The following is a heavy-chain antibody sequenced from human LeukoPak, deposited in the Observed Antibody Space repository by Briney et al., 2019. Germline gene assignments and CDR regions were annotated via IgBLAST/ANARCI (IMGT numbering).Heavy chain of an antibody. CDR3: ARLGSSWNEIDY. V-gene: IGHV1-18*01. CDR1: GYIFTNFG. D-gene: IGHD6-13*01. CDR2: ISAYNGNT. J-gene: IGHJ4*02. Sequence: ASVKVSCKTSGYIFTNFGISWVRQAPGQGLEWMGWISAYNGNTNSAQKFQGRLTMTTDTSTTTAYLELRSLRSDDTAVYYCARLGSSWNEIDYWGQGTLVIVSS.